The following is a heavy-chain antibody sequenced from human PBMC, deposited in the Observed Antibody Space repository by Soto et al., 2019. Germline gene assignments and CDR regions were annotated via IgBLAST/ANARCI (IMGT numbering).Heavy chain of an antibody. CDR2: IYYSGST. Sequence: PSETLSLTCTVSGGSIGSSSYYWGWIRQPPGKGLEWIGSIYYSGSTYYNPSLKSRVTISVDTSKNQFSLKLSSVTAADTAVYYCARGGYYYDSSGYYVPDAFDIWGQGTMVTVSS. CDR1: GGSIGSSSYY. V-gene: IGHV4-39*01. J-gene: IGHJ3*02. CDR3: ARGGYYYDSSGYYVPDAFDI. D-gene: IGHD3-22*01.